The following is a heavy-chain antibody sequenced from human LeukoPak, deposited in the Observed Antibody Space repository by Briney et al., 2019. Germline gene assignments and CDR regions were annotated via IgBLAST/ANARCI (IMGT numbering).Heavy chain of an antibody. V-gene: IGHV4-4*07. Sequence: PSETLSLTCTVSGGSISSYYWSWIRQPAGKGLEWIGRIYTSGSTNYNPSLKSRVTMSVDTSKNQFSLKLSSVTAADTAVYYCARDAPRYYDFWSEPNFDYWGQGTLDTVSS. CDR3: ARDAPRYYDFWSEPNFDY. CDR1: GGSISSYY. D-gene: IGHD3-3*01. CDR2: IYTSGST. J-gene: IGHJ4*02.